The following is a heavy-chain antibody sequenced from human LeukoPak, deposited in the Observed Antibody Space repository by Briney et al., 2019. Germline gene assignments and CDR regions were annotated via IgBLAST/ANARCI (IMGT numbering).Heavy chain of an antibody. Sequence: PGGSLRLSCAASGFSFSNYAMTWVRQAPGKGLEWVSTVTISGDSTYYADSVKGRFTISRDNSKNTLYLQMNSLRAEDTAIYYCAKAVLSDYSRQPFDYWGQGTLVTVTS. CDR1: GFSFSNYA. CDR3: AKAVLSDYSRQPFDY. J-gene: IGHJ4*02. CDR2: VTISGDST. D-gene: IGHD3-10*01. V-gene: IGHV3-23*01.